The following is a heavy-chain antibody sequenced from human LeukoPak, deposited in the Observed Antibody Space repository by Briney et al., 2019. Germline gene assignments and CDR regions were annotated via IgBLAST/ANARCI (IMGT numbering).Heavy chain of an antibody. J-gene: IGHJ4*02. CDR2: IYYSGST. CDR1: GVSINIYY. V-gene: IGHV4-59*01. CDR3: ARLVVTATYHFDY. Sequence: SETLSLTCTVSGVSINIYYWSWIRQPPGKGLEWIAYIYYSGSTNYSPSLKSRVTLSVDTSKNQFSLKLSSVTAADTAVYYCARLVVTATYHFDYWGQGTLVTVSS. D-gene: IGHD2-21*02.